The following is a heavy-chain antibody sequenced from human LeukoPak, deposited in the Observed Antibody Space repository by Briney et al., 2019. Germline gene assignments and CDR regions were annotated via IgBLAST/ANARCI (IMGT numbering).Heavy chain of an antibody. D-gene: IGHD4-17*01. J-gene: IGHJ4*02. CDR3: ARALDDYGDYV. CDR1: GFTFSSYS. V-gene: IGHV3-21*01. CDR2: ISSSSSYI. Sequence: GGSLRLSCAASGFTFSSYSMNWVRQAPGKGLEWVSSISSSSSYIYYADSVKGRFTISRDNAKNPLYLQMNSLRAEDTAVYYCARALDDYGDYVWGQGTLVTVSS.